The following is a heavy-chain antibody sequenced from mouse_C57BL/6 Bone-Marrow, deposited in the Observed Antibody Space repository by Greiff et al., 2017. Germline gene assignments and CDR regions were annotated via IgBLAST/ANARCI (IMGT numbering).Heavy chain of an antibody. D-gene: IGHD3-3*01. CDR3: RRSRDDY. V-gene: IGHV1-50*01. CDR2: IDPSDSYT. J-gene: IGHJ2*01. Sequence: QVQLQQPGAELVKPGASVKLSCKASGYTFTSYWMQWVKQRPGKGLEWIGEIDPSDSYTNYNQKFKGKATLTVDTSSSTAYMQLSSLTSADSAVSYSRRSRDDYWGQGTTLTVSS. CDR1: GYTFTSYW.